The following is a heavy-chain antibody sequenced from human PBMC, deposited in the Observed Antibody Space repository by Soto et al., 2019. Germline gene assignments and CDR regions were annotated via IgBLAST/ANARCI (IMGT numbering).Heavy chain of an antibody. D-gene: IGHD1-26*01. V-gene: IGHV5-10-1*01. CDR2: IDPSDSYT. CDR3: ARHPTADYLGTQWDMDV. Sequence: EVQLVQSGAEVKKPGESLRISCKGSGYSFTSYWISWVRQMPGKGLEWMGRIDPSDSYTSYSPSFEGHVTVSRDKSISTPYRQWRRLKASDTAMYYWARHPTADYLGTQWDMDVWGQATTVTVSS. CDR1: GYSFTSYW. J-gene: IGHJ6*02.